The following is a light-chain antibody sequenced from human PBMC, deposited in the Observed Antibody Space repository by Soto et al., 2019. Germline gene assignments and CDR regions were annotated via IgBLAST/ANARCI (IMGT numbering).Light chain of an antibody. CDR2: GAS. CDR1: QSVASRL. CDR3: QQYKNWPL. J-gene: IGKJ5*01. V-gene: IGKV3-15*01. Sequence: ETVLTQSPDTLSLSPGDRATLSCRASQSVASRLLAWYQQRPGQAPRLLLYGASTRTTGIPVRFSGSGFGTEFTLTISSLQSEDFAVYYCQQYKNWPLFGQGTRLQIK.